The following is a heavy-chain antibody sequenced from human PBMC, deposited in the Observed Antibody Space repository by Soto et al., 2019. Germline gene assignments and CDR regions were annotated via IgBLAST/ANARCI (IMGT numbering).Heavy chain of an antibody. Sequence: GGSLRLSCSASGFTFSSYSMNWVRQAPGKGLEWVSSISSSSGYIYYADSVKGRFTISRDNAKNSLYLQMNSLRAEDTAVYYCARIKCSGGNCRTGAFDIWGQGTMVNVS. CDR1: GFTFSSYS. CDR3: ARIKCSGGNCRTGAFDI. D-gene: IGHD2-15*01. CDR2: ISSSSGYI. V-gene: IGHV3-21*01. J-gene: IGHJ3*02.